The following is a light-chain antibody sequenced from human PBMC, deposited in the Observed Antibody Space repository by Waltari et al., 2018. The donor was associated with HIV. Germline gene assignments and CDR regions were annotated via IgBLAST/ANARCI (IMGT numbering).Light chain of an antibody. V-gene: IGLV1-47*01. CDR3: VAWDDTLSALF. J-gene: IGLJ2*01. CDR1: SSNIGSNY. CDR2: RNN. Sequence: QSVLTQPPSASGTPGQRVTISCSGSSSNIGSNYVYWYQQFPGTAPKLLIYRNNYRPSGVPDRISGSKSGTAAYLAISGLRSEDEADYYCVAWDDTLSALFFGGGTKLTVL.